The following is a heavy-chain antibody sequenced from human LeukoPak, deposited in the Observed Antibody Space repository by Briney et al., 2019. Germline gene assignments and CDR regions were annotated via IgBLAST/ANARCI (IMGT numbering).Heavy chain of an antibody. CDR2: IYSGGST. V-gene: IGHV3-53*01. Sequence: SGGSLRLSCAASGFTVSSNYMSWVRQAPGKGLEWVSVIYSGGSTYYADSVKGRFTISRDNSKNTLYLQMNSLRAEDTAVYYCARDGGPYCSGGSCYSGAFDIWGQGTMVTVSS. D-gene: IGHD2-15*01. CDR3: ARDGGPYCSGGSCYSGAFDI. J-gene: IGHJ3*02. CDR1: GFTVSSNY.